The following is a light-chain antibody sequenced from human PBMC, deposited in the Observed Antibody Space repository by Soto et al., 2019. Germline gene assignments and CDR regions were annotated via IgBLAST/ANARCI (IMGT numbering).Light chain of an antibody. V-gene: IGLV2-14*01. CDR3: SSYTSSSTLV. Sequence: QSALTQPASVSGSPGQSITISCTGTSSDVGGYNYVSWYQHHPGKAPKLMIYEVSNRPSGGSNRFSGSKSGNTASLSISGLQAEDEADYYCSSYTSSSTLVFGGGTKVTVL. CDR1: SSDVGGYNY. J-gene: IGLJ2*01. CDR2: EVS.